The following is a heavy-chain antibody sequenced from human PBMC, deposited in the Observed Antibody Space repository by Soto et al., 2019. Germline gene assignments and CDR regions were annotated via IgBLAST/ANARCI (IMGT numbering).Heavy chain of an antibody. CDR3: ATRMTTAPY. D-gene: IGHD4-17*01. CDR2: ISSGGGT. V-gene: IGHV3-66*01. J-gene: IGHJ4*02. CDR1: LFIVSDNY. Sequence: EVRLVQSGGGLVQPGGSLRLSCAASLFIVSDNYMSWVRQAPGKGLEWVSLISSGGGTDYAESVKGRFTISRDNSKNTLYLQMNSLQAEDTGIYYCATRMTTAPYWGQGTVVTVSS.